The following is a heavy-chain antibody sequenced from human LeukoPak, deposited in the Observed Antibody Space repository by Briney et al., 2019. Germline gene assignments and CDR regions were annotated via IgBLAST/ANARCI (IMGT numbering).Heavy chain of an antibody. CDR2: INPSGGST. V-gene: IGHV1-46*01. CDR1: GYTFTSYY. CDR3: ARDLGKGCSSTSCYDVFDY. J-gene: IGHJ4*02. Sequence: GASVKVSCKASGYTFTSYYMHWVRQAPGQGLEWMGIINPSGGSTSYAQKFQGRVTMTRDTSISTAYMELSRLRSDDTAVYYCARDLGKGCSSTSCYDVFDYWGQGTLVTVSS. D-gene: IGHD2-2*01.